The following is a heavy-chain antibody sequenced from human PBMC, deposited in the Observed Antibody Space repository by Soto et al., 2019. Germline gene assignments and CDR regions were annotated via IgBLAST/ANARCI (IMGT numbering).Heavy chain of an antibody. CDR3: ASKYCPSTICYSYDN. Sequence: SETLSLTCAVSGASMTTGGFSWTRVRQPPGGGLEWIGEIFHRGTSHHNPSLESRVTLSVDKSKNQFSLMLTSVTAADTAVYYCASKYCPSTICYSYDNWGQGALVTVS. J-gene: IGHJ1*01. V-gene: IGHV4-30-2*01. CDR1: GASMTTGGFS. CDR2: IFHRGTS. D-gene: IGHD2-15*01.